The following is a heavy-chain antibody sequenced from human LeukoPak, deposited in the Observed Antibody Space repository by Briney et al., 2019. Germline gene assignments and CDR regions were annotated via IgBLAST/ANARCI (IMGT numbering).Heavy chain of an antibody. D-gene: IGHD1-20*01. CDR1: GFTFSSYA. CDR2: ISGSGGST. Sequence: QTGGSLRLSCAASGFTFSSYAMSWVRQAPGKGLEWVSAISGSGGSTDYTDSVKGRFTISRDNSKNTLYLQMNSLRAEDTAVYYCAKKMSITAASQVDYWGQGTLVTVSS. J-gene: IGHJ4*02. CDR3: AKKMSITAASQVDY. V-gene: IGHV3-23*01.